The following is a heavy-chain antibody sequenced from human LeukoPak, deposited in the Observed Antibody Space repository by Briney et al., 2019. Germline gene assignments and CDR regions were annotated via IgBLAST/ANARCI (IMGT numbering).Heavy chain of an antibody. D-gene: IGHD1-26*01. CDR1: GFTVSSNY. CDR3: ARDLGSYSCMDV. J-gene: IGHJ6*02. V-gene: IGHV3-53*01. Sequence: GGSLRLSCAASGFTVSSNYMSWVRQAPGKGLEWVSVIYSGGSTYYADSVKGRFTISRDNSKNTLYLQMNSLRAEDTAVYYCARDLGSYSCMDVWGQGTTVTVSS. CDR2: IYSGGST.